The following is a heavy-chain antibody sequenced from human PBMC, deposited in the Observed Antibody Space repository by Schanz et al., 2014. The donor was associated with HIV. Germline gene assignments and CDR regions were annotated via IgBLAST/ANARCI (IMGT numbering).Heavy chain of an antibody. V-gene: IGHV3-30*18. CDR1: GFTFSTND. D-gene: IGHD5-18*01. J-gene: IGHJ4*02. CDR3: AKAGLFFGQLWLGFFDY. CDR2: ISHNGNND. Sequence: QVQLVESGGGVVRPGRSLRLSCAASGFTFSTNDMHWVRQVPGKGLEWVAVISHNGNNDYYAESVKGRVTISRDNSKNTLYLQMNNLKTEDTAVYYCAKAGLFFGQLWLGFFDYWGQGAQVTVSS.